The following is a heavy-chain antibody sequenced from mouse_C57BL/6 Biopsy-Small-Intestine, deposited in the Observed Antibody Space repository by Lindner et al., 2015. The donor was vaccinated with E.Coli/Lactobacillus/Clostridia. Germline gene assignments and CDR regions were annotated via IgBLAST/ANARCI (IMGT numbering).Heavy chain of an antibody. D-gene: IGHD1-1*01. CDR2: IYPRDGST. J-gene: IGHJ2*01. CDR3: ARGFTTVVADY. Sequence: VQLQESGPELVKPGASVKLSCKASGYTFTSYDINWVKQRPGQGLEWIGWIYPRDGSTKHNEKFKGKATLTVDTSSSTAYMELHSLTSEDSAVYFCARGFTTVVADYWGQGTTLTVSS. V-gene: IGHV1-85*01. CDR1: GYTFTSYD.